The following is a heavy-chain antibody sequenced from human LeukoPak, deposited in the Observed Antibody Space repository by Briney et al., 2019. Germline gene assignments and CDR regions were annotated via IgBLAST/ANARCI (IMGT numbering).Heavy chain of an antibody. J-gene: IGHJ4*02. D-gene: IGHD1-26*01. CDR1: GYTFTGQW. CDR2: IKPNNGDT. Sequence: GASVKISCKASGYTFTGQWMHWVRQAPGQGPECMGWIKPNNGDTTYSQKFQGRVTITRDTASSTVYTELSELESDDTAVYFCTTGAYQYFDHWGQGTLVTVSS. V-gene: IGHV1-2*02. CDR3: TTGAYQYFDH.